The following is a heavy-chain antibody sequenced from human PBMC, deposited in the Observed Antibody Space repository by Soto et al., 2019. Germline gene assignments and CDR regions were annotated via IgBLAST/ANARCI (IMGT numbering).Heavy chain of an antibody. Sequence: QVQLQESGPGLVKPSQTLSLTCTVSGGSISSGGYYWSWIRQHPGKGLEWIGYIYYSGSTYYTPSRKRQVTISVDTSKTHSPRKLSSVTARDTAGNYCASIVSSAHGEFSDWGRATLVPSSP. D-gene: IGHD3-10*01. CDR2: IYYSGST. V-gene: IGHV4-31*01. CDR3: ASIVSSAHGEFSD. CDR1: GGSISSGGYY. J-gene: IGHJ4*02.